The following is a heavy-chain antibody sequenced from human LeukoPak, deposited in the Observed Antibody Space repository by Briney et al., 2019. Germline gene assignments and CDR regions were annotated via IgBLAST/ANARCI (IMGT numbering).Heavy chain of an antibody. CDR1: GYTFTSYG. V-gene: IGHV1-69*04. Sequence: SVKVSCKASGYTFTSYGISWVRQAPGQGLEWMGRIIPILGIANYAQKFQGRVTITADKSTSTAYMELSSLRSEDTAVYYCATREQVDTAMVYVFRYYYYYYMDVWGKGTTVTVSS. D-gene: IGHD5-18*01. CDR2: IIPILGIA. CDR3: ATREQVDTAMVYVFRYYYYYYMDV. J-gene: IGHJ6*03.